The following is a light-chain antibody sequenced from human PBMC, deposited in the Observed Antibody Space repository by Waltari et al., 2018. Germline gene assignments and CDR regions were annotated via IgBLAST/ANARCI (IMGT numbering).Light chain of an antibody. CDR3: HHHVRLPVT. CDR2: GAS. Sequence: EIVLTQSPGSMSLSPGERATVSCRASPSVGWSLAWYQPKPGRAPRLLIYGASSRATGMADRFSASGAGTDFRLSISGLGPEDFAVYYCHHHVRLPVTFGRGTKVEIK. CDR1: PSVGWS. J-gene: IGKJ1*01. V-gene: IGKV3-20*01.